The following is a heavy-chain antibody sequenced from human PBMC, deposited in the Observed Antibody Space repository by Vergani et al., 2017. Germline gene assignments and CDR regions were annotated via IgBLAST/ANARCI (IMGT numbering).Heavy chain of an antibody. Sequence: QVQLVQSGAEVKKPGASVTVSCKASGYTFTPFAIRWLRQAPAQRLLCWGSITAYNGNTNYAQKLQGRVTMTTDTSTSTAYMELRSLRSDDTAVYYCARGRAVAGKSYYFDYWGQGTLVTVSS. CDR3: ARGRAVAGKSYYFDY. D-gene: IGHD1-14*01. V-gene: IGHV1-18*01. J-gene: IGHJ4*02. CDR1: GYTFTPFA. CDR2: ITAYNGNT.